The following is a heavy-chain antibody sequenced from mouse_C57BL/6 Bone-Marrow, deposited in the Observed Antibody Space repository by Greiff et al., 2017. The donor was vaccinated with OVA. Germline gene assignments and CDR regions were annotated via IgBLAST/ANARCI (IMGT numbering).Heavy chain of an antibody. CDR1: GYTFTSYW. D-gene: IGHD2-5*01. J-gene: IGHJ4*01. Sequence: QVQLQQPGAELVKPGASVPSSFNSSGYTFTSYWMHWVKQRPGQGLEWIGMIHPNSGSTNYNEKFKSKATLTVDKSSSTAYMQLSSLTSEDSAVYYGANSNCGNYAMDYWGQGTSVTVSS. CDR2: IHPNSGST. V-gene: IGHV1-64*01. CDR3: ANSNCGNYAMDY.